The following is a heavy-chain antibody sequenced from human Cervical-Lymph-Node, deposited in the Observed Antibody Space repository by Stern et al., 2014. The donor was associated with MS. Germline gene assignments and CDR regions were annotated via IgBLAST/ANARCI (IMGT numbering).Heavy chain of an antibody. D-gene: IGHD3-16*02. CDR1: GYRFSTFY. J-gene: IGHJ4*02. CDR2: IDPGSGAP. Sequence: QAQLVQSGAEVKKPGASVKVSCKASGYRFSTFYLHWLRQAPGQGLQWIGRIDPGSGAPNSSQTFQGRLAMTRDRSITTAYLELRGLRSDDTAVYYCARIYCSGDECYHSFDTWGQGTLVTVSS. V-gene: IGHV1-2*06. CDR3: ARIYCSGDECYHSFDT.